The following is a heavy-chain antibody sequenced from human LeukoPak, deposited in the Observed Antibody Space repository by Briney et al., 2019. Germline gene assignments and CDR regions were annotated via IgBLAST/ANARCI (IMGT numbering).Heavy chain of an antibody. D-gene: IGHD2-8*01. CDR1: GGSISSSSYY. J-gene: IGHJ4*02. V-gene: IGHV4-39*01. CDR3: ARNFAYCTNGVCYLYYFDY. CDR2: IYYSGST. Sequence: SETLSLACTVSGGSISSSSYYWGWIRQPPGKGLEWIGSIYYSGSTYYNPSLKSRVTISVDTSKNQFSLKLSSVTAADTAVYYCARNFAYCTNGVCYLYYFDYWGQGTLVTVSS.